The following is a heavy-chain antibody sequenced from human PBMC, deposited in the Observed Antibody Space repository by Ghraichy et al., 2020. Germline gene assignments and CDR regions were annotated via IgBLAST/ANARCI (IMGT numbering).Heavy chain of an antibody. CDR3: VRDGGGYCRDKNCYSYDYYGLDV. Sequence: GGSLRLSGVASGYTCSPSTMHGVLQAPGKGLEWVAVIWKDGSNKYYADSVKGRFTISRDNSKNMVFLQMNNLRAEDTALYVCVRDGGGYCRDKNCYSYDYYGLDVWGQGTTVPVSS. CDR2: IWKDGSNK. V-gene: IGHV3-33*01. CDR1: GYTCSPST. J-gene: IGHJ6*02. D-gene: IGHD2-15*01.